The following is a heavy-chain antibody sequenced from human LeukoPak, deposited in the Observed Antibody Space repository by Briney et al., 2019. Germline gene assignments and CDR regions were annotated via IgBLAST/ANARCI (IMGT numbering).Heavy chain of an antibody. V-gene: IGHV1-3*03. CDR2: INAGNGNT. CDR1: GYTFTSYA. CDR3: ARDDYKTLYYYYYMDV. D-gene: IGHD3-16*01. Sequence: ASVKVSCKASGYTFTSYAMHWVRQAPGQRLEWMGWINAGNGNTKYSQEFQGRVTITRDTSASTAYMELSSLRSEDMAVYYCARDDYKTLYYYYYMDVWGKGTTVIVSS. J-gene: IGHJ6*03.